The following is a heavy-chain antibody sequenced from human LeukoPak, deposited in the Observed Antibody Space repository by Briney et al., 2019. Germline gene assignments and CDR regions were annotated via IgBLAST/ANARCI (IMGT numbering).Heavy chain of an antibody. CDR3: SRDTADDAFDI. J-gene: IGHJ3*02. CDR2: INSDGSTT. Sequence: GGSLRLSCAASGFTFSSYWMHWVRQAPGKGLVWVSRINSDGSTTSYADSVKGRFTISRDNAKNTLYLQMNGLRAEDTAVYYCSRDTADDAFDIWGQGTMVTVSS. CDR1: GFTFSSYW. V-gene: IGHV3-74*01.